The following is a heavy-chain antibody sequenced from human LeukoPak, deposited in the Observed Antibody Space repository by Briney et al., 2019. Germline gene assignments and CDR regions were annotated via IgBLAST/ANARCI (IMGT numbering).Heavy chain of an antibody. J-gene: IGHJ4*02. CDR3: ARSPTLGATTYDY. CDR2: IIPIFGTA. D-gene: IGHD1-26*01. CDR1: GGTFSSYA. Sequence: ASVKVSCKASGGTFSSYAISWVRQAPGQGLEWMGGIIPIFGTANYAQKFQGRVTITADESTSTAYMELSSLRSEDTAVYYCARSPTLGATTYDYWGQGTLVTVSS. V-gene: IGHV1-69*13.